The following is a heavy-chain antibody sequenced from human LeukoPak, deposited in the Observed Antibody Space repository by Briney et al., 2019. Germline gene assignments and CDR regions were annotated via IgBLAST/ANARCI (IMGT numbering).Heavy chain of an antibody. D-gene: IGHD2-21*01. V-gene: IGHV3-53*01. CDR2: ICGDGRL. J-gene: IGHJ3*01. CDR1: GFTVSNNC. CDR3: ARERGGEDRSGGSSFDV. Sequence: GGSLRLSCAPAGFTVSNNCVTWVRQAPGKGLEWVSVICGDGRLFYDNPWKDRLAVSRDNSENTQYLQVTSPGADDTAVYFCARERGGEDRSGGSSFDVWGQGTLVIVSS.